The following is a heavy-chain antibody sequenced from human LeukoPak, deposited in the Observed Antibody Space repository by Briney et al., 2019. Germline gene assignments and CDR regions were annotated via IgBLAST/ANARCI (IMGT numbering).Heavy chain of an antibody. CDR2: IYYSGST. CDR3: ARRTGYCSSTSCYAGYFDY. D-gene: IGHD2-2*03. V-gene: IGHV4-59*08. Sequence: PSETLSLTCTASGGSISSYYWSWIRQPPGKGLEWIGYIYYSGSTNYNPSLKSRVTISVDTSKNQFSLKLSSVTAANTAVYYCARRTGYCSSTSCYAGYFDYWGQGTLVTVSS. J-gene: IGHJ4*02. CDR1: GGSISSYY.